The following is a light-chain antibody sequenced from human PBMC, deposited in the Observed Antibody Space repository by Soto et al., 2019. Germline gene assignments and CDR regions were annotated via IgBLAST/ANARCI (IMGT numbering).Light chain of an antibody. J-gene: IGLJ2*01. CDR1: SSDVGGYNY. Sequence: QSALTKPASVSGSPGQSIAISCTGTSSDVGGYNYVSWDQQHPGKAPKLVIYEVSNRPSGVSNRFSGSKSGNTASLTISGLQAEDEADYCCSSYTSSSTLEFGGGTKLAVL. CDR2: EVS. CDR3: SSYTSSSTLE. V-gene: IGLV2-14*01.